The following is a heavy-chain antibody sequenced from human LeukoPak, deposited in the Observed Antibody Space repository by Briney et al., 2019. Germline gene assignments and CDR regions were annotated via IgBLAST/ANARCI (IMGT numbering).Heavy chain of an antibody. D-gene: IGHD1-26*01. CDR3: ARGGFGLGVGTTRGLNWFDP. J-gene: IGHJ5*02. V-gene: IGHV1-46*01. CDR2: INPNGGST. Sequence: ASVKVSCKSSGYSFSSHYIHWVRQAPGQGLEWMGRINPNGGSTTSAPKFQGRVTITRDTSTGTVYMELRSLRSEDTAVYYCARGGFGLGVGTTRGLNWFDPWGQGTLVTVSS. CDR1: GYSFSSHY.